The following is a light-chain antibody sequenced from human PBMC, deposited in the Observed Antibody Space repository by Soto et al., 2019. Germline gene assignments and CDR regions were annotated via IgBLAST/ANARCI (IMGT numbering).Light chain of an antibody. V-gene: IGKV1-5*03. CDR2: KAS. CDR3: QQYYSYPRT. J-gene: IGKJ1*01. CDR1: QTISSW. Sequence: DIQMTQSPSTLSVSVGDRVTITCRASQTISSWLARYQQKPGKAPKLLIYKASTLKSGVPSRFSGSGSGTEFTLTISSLQPDDFATYYCQQYYSYPRTFGQGTKVDI.